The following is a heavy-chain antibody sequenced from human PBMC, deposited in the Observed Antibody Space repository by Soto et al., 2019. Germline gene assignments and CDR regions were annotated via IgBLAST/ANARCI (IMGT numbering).Heavy chain of an antibody. CDR2: IDPTDSYT. V-gene: IGHV5-10-1*01. D-gene: IGHD1-1*01. Sequence: GESLKISCKASGYNFTAFWIHWVCQMPGRGLEWLGKIDPTDSYTNYSPSFEGHVTISTDNSISTAYLQWSSLRASDTALYFCARVYKNWFDSWAQGTMVTVS. CDR3: ARVYKNWFDS. J-gene: IGHJ5*01. CDR1: GYNFTAFW.